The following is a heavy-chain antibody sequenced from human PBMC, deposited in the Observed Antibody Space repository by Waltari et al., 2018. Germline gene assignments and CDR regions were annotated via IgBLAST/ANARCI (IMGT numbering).Heavy chain of an antibody. Sequence: QVQLQESGPGLVTPSGTLSLTCAVSGVSINSSNWWSWVRQPPGKGLEWLGEIHPSGTTNYNPSLKSRVTISVDNSKNQFSLKLSSVTAADTAVYYCARDRGLRGGYDSWGQGTLVTVSS. CDR3: ARDRGLRGGYDS. J-gene: IGHJ5*02. CDR2: IHPSGTT. D-gene: IGHD5-12*01. CDR1: GVSINSSNW. V-gene: IGHV4-4*02.